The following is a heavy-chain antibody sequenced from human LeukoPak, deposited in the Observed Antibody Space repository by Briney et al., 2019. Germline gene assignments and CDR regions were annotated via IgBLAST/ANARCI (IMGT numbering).Heavy chain of an antibody. J-gene: IGHJ5*02. D-gene: IGHD2-8*01. CDR1: GYTFTSYY. CDR2: INPSGGGT. CDR3: ARDMLAVPSNWFDP. Sequence: GASVKVSCKASGYTFTSYYIDWVRQAPGQGLEWMGVINPSGGGTSYAQKFQGRVTMTRDTSTSTVYMDLRSLRSEDTAVYFCARDMLAVPSNWFDPWGQGTLVTVSS. V-gene: IGHV1-46*01.